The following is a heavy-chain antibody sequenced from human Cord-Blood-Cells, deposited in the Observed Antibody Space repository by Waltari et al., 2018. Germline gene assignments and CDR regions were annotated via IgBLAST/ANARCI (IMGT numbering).Heavy chain of an antibody. D-gene: IGHD6-13*01. J-gene: IGHJ4*02. V-gene: IGHV3-30-3*01. Sequence: QVQLVESGGGVVQPGRSLRPSCAASGFTFRSYAMPWGRQAPGKGLEWVAVISYDGSNKYYADSVKGRFTISRDNSKNTLYLQMNSLRAEDTAVYYCAREAAAANDYWGQGTLVTVSS. CDR1: GFTFRSYA. CDR3: AREAAAANDY. CDR2: ISYDGSNK.